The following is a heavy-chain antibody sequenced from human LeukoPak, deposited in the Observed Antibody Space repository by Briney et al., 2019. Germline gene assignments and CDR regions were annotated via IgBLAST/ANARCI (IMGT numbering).Heavy chain of an antibody. V-gene: IGHV4-59*01. CDR1: GGSISSYY. J-gene: IGHJ3*02. Sequence: SETLSLTCTVSGGSISSYYWSWIRQPPAKGLEWIGYIYYSGSTNYNPSLKSRVTISVDTSKNQFSLKLSSVTAADTAVYYCARDSWYYYDSSGYIDAFDIWGQGTMVTVSS. D-gene: IGHD3-22*01. CDR2: IYYSGST. CDR3: ARDSWYYYDSSGYIDAFDI.